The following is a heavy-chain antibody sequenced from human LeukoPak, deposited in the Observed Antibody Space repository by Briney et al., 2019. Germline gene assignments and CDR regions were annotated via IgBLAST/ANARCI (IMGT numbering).Heavy chain of an antibody. J-gene: IGHJ3*01. Sequence: QPGGSLRLSCAASGFTFSSYSMNWVRQAPGKGLEWVSSISSSSSYIYYADSVKGRFTISRDNAKNSLYLQMSSLRVEDTAIYFCAREEHRLAEAGTSAFDLGGQGTLVTVSP. D-gene: IGHD6-13*01. CDR3: AREEHRLAEAGTSAFDL. V-gene: IGHV3-21*04. CDR1: GFTFSSYS. CDR2: ISSSSSYI.